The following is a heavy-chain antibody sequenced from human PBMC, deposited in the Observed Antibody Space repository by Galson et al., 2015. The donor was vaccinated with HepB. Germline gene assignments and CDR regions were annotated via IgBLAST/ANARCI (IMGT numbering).Heavy chain of an antibody. V-gene: IGHV3-48*03. CDR1: GFTFGSYN. CDR2: INNGGSTM. CDR3: VRDGIYCRGGWCHPS. D-gene: IGHD2-15*01. J-gene: IGHJ5*02. Sequence: SLRLSCAASGFTFGSYNMNWVRQAPGKGLEWVSYINNGGSTMYYADSVKGRFSISRDNAKNSLYLQMSSLRAEDTAVYHCVRDGIYCRGGWCHPSWGQGTLLSFSS.